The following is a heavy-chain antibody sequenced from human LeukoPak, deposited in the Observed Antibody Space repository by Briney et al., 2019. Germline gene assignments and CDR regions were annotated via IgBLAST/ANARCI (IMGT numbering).Heavy chain of an antibody. D-gene: IGHD1-14*01. CDR3: AKVSGGGLYYDGMDV. Sequence: GGSLRLSCAASGFTFSSYSMNWVRQAPGKGLEWVSVISGSGGTTYYADSVKGRFTISRDSSKNTLYLQMNSLRAEDTAVYYCAKVSGGGLYYDGMDVWGQGTTVTVSS. V-gene: IGHV3-23*01. CDR2: ISGSGGTT. CDR1: GFTFSSYS. J-gene: IGHJ6*02.